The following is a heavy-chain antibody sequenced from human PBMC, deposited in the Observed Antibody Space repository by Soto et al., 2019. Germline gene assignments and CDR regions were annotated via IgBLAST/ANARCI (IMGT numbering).Heavy chain of an antibody. Sequence: QVQLVQSGAEVKKPGSSVKVSCKASGGTFSSYTISWVRQAPGQGLEWMGRIIPILGIANYAQKFQGRVTITADKSTSTAYMELSSLRSEDTAVYYCARDDYDILTGPTGYYYMDVWGKGTMVTVSS. D-gene: IGHD3-9*01. V-gene: IGHV1-69*08. CDR2: IIPILGIA. CDR3: ARDDYDILTGPTGYYYMDV. J-gene: IGHJ6*03. CDR1: GGTFSSYT.